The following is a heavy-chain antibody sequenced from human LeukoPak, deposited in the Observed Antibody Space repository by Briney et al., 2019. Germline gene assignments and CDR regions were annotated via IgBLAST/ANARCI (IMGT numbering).Heavy chain of an antibody. J-gene: IGHJ4*02. CDR3: AKVSLASRYYYGSGSHHFDY. CDR2: ISWNSGSI. Sequence: PGRSLRLSCAASGFTFDDYAMHWVRQAPGKGLEGVSGISWNSGSIGYADSVKGRFTISRDNAKNSLYLQMNSLRAEDTALYYCAKVSLASRYYYGSGSHHFDYWGQGTLVTVSS. CDR1: GFTFDDYA. D-gene: IGHD3-10*01. V-gene: IGHV3-9*01.